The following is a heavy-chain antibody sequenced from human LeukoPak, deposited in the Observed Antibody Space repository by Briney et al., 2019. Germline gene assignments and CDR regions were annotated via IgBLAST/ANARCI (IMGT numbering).Heavy chain of an antibody. CDR3: ARAESGSYSDPDEYFQH. J-gene: IGHJ1*01. Sequence: ASVKVSCKASGCTFSSYAISWVRQAPGQGLEWMGGIIPIFGTANYAQKFQGRVTIPADESTSTAYMELSSLRSEDTAVYYCARAESGSYSDPDEYFQHWGQGTLVTVSS. V-gene: IGHV1-69*13. CDR1: GCTFSSYA. D-gene: IGHD1-26*01. CDR2: IIPIFGTA.